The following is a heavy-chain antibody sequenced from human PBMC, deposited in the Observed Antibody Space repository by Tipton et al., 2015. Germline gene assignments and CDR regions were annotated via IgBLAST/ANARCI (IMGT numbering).Heavy chain of an antibody. CDR3: ARDPMSGRGAGQYSYGMDV. Sequence: QTGPEVKKPGASVKVSCKASGFTFTTYAFVWVRQAPGQGLEWMGWISAYNGNTDYAQKFQDRVSLTTDTSTSTAYMELRSLISDDTAMYYCARDPMSGRGAGQYSYGMDVWGQGTTVTVSS. V-gene: IGHV1-18*01. CDR2: ISAYNGNT. CDR1: GFTFTTYA. J-gene: IGHJ6*02. D-gene: IGHD1-26*01.